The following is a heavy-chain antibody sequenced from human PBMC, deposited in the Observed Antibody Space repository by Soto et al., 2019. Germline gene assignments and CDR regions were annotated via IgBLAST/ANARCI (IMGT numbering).Heavy chain of an antibody. D-gene: IGHD6-19*01. Sequence: PGXSLRLSGAASGSTFSGFSMSCVRQGPSKGLEWVANMNPDGSEKYSVDSMKGRFTISRDNAKNSLHLQMNSLRAEDTAIYYCARPRGYSSGWYKYFDYWGQGTLVTVSS. CDR2: MNPDGSEK. CDR3: ARPRGYSSGWYKYFDY. CDR1: GSTFSGFS. J-gene: IGHJ4*02. V-gene: IGHV3-7*01.